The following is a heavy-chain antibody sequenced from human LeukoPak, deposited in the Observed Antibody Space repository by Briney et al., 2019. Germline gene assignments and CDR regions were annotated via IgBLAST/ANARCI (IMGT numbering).Heavy chain of an antibody. D-gene: IGHD1-14*01. J-gene: IGHJ3*02. CDR3: AKFRKPMALLDAFDI. V-gene: IGHV3-30*02. CDR2: IRYDGSNK. Sequence: GGSLRLSCAASGFTFSSYDIHWVRQAPGKGLEWVAFIRYDGSNKYYADSVRGRFTISRDNSKNTLYLQMNSLRAEDTAVYYCAKFRKPMALLDAFDIWGQGTMVTVSS. CDR1: GFTFSSYD.